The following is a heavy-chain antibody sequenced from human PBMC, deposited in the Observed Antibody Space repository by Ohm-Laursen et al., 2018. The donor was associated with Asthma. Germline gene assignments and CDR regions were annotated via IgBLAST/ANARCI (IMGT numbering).Heavy chain of an antibody. CDR3: ARGGACSGGSCYLLAGYYGMDV. J-gene: IGHJ6*02. Sequence: ASVKVSCKASGYTFTGYYMHWVRQAPGQGLEWMGRINPNSGGTNYAQKFQGRVTMTRDTSISTAYMELSRLRSDDTAVYYCARGGACSGGSCYLLAGYYGMDVWGQGTTVTVSS. D-gene: IGHD2-15*01. CDR1: GYTFTGYY. CDR2: INPNSGGT. V-gene: IGHV1-2*06.